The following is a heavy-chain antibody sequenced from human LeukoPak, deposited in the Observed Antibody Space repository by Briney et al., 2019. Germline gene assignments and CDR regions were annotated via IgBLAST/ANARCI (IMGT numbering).Heavy chain of an antibody. J-gene: IGHJ4*02. CDR1: GFTFSSYG. V-gene: IGHV3-30*18. CDR2: ISYDGSNK. D-gene: IGHD6-13*01. Sequence: GGSLRLSCAASGFTFSSYGMHWVRQAPGKGLEWVVVISYDGSNKYYADSVKGRFTISRDNSKNTLYLQMNSLRAEDTAVYYCAKGRQQLVKPVPNYWGQGTLVTVSS. CDR3: AKGRQQLVKPVPNY.